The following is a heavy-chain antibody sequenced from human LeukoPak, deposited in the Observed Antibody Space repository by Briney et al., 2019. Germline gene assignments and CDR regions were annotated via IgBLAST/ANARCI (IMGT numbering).Heavy chain of an antibody. Sequence: SETLSLTCTVSGGSISSYYWSWIRQPPGKGLEWSGYIYYSGSTNYNPSLKSRVTISVDTSKNQFSLKLSSVTAADTAVYYCARISSLLNWGGRLYYFDYWGQGTLVTVSS. V-gene: IGHV4-59*01. CDR1: GGSISSYY. D-gene: IGHD7-27*01. CDR2: IYYSGST. J-gene: IGHJ4*02. CDR3: ARISSLLNWGGRLYYFDY.